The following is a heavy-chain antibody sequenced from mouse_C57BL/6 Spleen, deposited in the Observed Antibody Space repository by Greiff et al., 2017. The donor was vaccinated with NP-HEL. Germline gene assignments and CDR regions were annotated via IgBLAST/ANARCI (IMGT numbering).Heavy chain of an antibody. J-gene: IGHJ4*01. V-gene: IGHV1-50*01. D-gene: IGHD3-2*02. CDR2: IDPSDSYT. CDR1: GYTFTSYW. CDR3: ARSQATGAMDY. Sequence: QVQLQQPGAVLVKPGASVKLSCKASGYTFTSYWMQWVKQRPGQGLEWIGEIDPSDSYTNYNQKFKGKATLTVDTSSSTAYMQLSSLTSEDSAVYYCARSQATGAMDYWGQGTSVTVSS.